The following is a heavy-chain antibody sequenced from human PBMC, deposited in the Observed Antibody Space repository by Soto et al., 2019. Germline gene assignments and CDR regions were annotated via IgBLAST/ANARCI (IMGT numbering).Heavy chain of an antibody. Sequence: QVKLVQSGAEVKKPGSSVKVSCKAFGDSFSAHAVSWVRQAPGQGLEWMGAIIPIFGTRHYAQKFQGRVTITADKSTSSAYMELSSLRSEDTAIYYCARDSGYDSWSGSFRLHYFDYWGQGTLVNVSS. CDR3: ARDSGYDSWSGSFRLHYFDY. J-gene: IGHJ4*02. D-gene: IGHD3-3*01. V-gene: IGHV1-69*06. CDR1: GDSFSAHA. CDR2: IIPIFGTR.